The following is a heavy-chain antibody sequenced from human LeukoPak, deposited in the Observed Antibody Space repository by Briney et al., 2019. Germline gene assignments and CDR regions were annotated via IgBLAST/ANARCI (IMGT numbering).Heavy chain of an antibody. CDR2: INHSGST. CDR3: ARGVRRWLQLSPFDY. J-gene: IGHJ4*02. D-gene: IGHD5-24*01. Sequence: PSETLSLTCAVYGGSFSGYYWSWIRQPPGKGLEWIGEINHSGSTNYNPSLKSRVTISVDTSKNQFSLKLSSVTAADTAVYYCARGVRRWLQLSPFDYWGQGTLVTVSS. CDR1: GGSFSGYY. V-gene: IGHV4-34*01.